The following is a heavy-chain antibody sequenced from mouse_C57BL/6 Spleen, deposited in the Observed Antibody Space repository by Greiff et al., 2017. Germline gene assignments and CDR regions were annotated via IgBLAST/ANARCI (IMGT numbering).Heavy chain of an antibody. CDR2: INPNNGGT. CDR1: GYTFTDYN. Sequence: VQLQQSGPELVKPGASVKIPCKASGYTFTDYNMNWVKQSHGKSLEWIGDINPNNGGTIYNQKFKGKATLTVDKSSSTAYMELRSLTSEDTAVYYCAREGTVNLSYDMDYWGQGTSVTVSS. J-gene: IGHJ4*01. CDR3: AREGTVNLSYDMDY. V-gene: IGHV1-18*01. D-gene: IGHD2-12*01.